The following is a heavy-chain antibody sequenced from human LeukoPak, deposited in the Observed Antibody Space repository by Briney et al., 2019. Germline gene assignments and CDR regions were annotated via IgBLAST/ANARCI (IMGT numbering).Heavy chain of an antibody. V-gene: IGHV4-39*01. J-gene: IGHJ4*02. CDR1: SDSISSSTYY. D-gene: IGHD5-18*01. Sequence: NPSETLSLTCTVSSDSISSSTYYWGWIRQPPGKGLEWIGSIYYSGSTYYNPSLKSRVTISVDTSKNQFSLKLSSVTAADTAVYYCARHLGYSYGYYFDYWGQGTLVTVSS. CDR3: ARHLGYSYGYYFDY. CDR2: IYYSGST.